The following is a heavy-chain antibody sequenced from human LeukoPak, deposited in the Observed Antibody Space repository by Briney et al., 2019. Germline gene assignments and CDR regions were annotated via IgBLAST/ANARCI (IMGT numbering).Heavy chain of an antibody. D-gene: IGHD2-15*01. Sequence: TGGSLRLSCAASGFTFSSYSMNWVRQAPGKGLEWVSYISSSSSTIYYADSVKGRFTISRDNAKNSVYLQMNSLRDEDTAVYYCARGDYCSASSCLMDVWGQGTTVTVSS. CDR1: GFTFSSYS. J-gene: IGHJ6*02. V-gene: IGHV3-48*02. CDR3: ARGDYCSASSCLMDV. CDR2: ISSSSSTI.